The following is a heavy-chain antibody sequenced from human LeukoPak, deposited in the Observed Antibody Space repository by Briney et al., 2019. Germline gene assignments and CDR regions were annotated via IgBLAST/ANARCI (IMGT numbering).Heavy chain of an antibody. CDR3: ARGGYYGSGRGWFDP. D-gene: IGHD3-10*01. CDR1: GYHFTSFW. J-gene: IGHJ5*02. Sequence: GESLKISCKGSGYHFTSFWIGWVRQMPGKGLEWMEIIYPDDSDTRYSPSFQGQVTISVDKSISTAYLQWSSLRASDTAMYYCARGGYYGSGRGWFDPWGQGTLVTVSS. V-gene: IGHV5-51*01. CDR2: IYPDDSDT.